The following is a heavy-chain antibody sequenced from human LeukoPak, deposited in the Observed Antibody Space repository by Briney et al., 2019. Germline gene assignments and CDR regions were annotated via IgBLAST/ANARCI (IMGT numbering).Heavy chain of an antibody. CDR1: GGSISSGSYY. J-gene: IGHJ4*02. CDR2: IYTSGST. D-gene: IGHD7-27*01. CDR3: ARDWGN. Sequence: PSETLSLTCTVSGGSISSGSYYWSWIRQPAGKGLEWIGRIYTSGSTNYNPSLKSRVTISVDTSKNQFSLKLNSVTAADTAVYYCARDWGNWGQGTLVTVSS. V-gene: IGHV4-61*02.